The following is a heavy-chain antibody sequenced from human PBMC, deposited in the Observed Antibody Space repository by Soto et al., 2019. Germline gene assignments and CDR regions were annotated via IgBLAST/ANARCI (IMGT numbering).Heavy chain of an antibody. CDR3: TRHGPGDYFLFDP. CDR2: ASPDGTTT. Sequence: GGSLRLSCAASGFTFSGFWMHWVRQAPGKGLVWVSRASPDGTTTSYADSVKGRFTISRDNAKNTLYMQMNGLRAEDTAVYYCTRHGPGDYFLFDPWGQGTLVTVSS. D-gene: IGHD4-17*01. V-gene: IGHV3-74*01. J-gene: IGHJ5*02. CDR1: GFTFSGFW.